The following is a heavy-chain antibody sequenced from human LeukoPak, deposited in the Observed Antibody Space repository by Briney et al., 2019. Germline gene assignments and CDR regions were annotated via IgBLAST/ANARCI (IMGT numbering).Heavy chain of an antibody. D-gene: IGHD7-27*01. CDR2: LWSDGRTQ. CDR1: GFTFSSYT. J-gene: IGHJ4*02. CDR3: ARENWGCADY. V-gene: IGHV3-33*01. Sequence: PGRSLRLSCAASGFTFSSYTMHWARQAPGKGLEWVAVLWSDGRTQYYADSVKGRFTVSRDNFKNTLYLQMNSLRVEDTAVYYCARENWGCADYWGQGTLVTVSS.